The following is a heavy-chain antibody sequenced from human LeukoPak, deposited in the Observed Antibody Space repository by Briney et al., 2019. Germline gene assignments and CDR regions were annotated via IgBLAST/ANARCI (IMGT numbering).Heavy chain of an antibody. J-gene: IGHJ4*02. D-gene: IGHD3-9*01. Sequence: PSETLSLTCTVSGGSISGSSYYWGWIRQPPGKGLEWIGSIYYSGSTYYNPSLKSRVTISVDTSKNQLSLKLSSVTAADTAVYYCARHGSPGHYDILTGYYSFRGAFDYWGQGTLVTVSS. CDR2: IYYSGST. V-gene: IGHV4-39*01. CDR3: ARHGSPGHYDILTGYYSFRGAFDY. CDR1: GGSISGSSYY.